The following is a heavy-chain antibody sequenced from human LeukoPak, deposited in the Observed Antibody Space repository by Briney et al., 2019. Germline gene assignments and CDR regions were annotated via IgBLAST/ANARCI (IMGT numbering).Heavy chain of an antibody. Sequence: ASETLSLTCTVSGGSISISGYYWNWIRQPPRKGLEWIGYIYYSGSTNYNPSLKSRVTISVDTSKNQFSLKLSSVTAADTAVYYCARSGYSYGADALDIWGQGTMVTVSS. V-gene: IGHV4-61*08. CDR3: ARSGYSYGADALDI. CDR2: IYYSGST. D-gene: IGHD5-18*01. J-gene: IGHJ3*02. CDR1: GGSISISGYY.